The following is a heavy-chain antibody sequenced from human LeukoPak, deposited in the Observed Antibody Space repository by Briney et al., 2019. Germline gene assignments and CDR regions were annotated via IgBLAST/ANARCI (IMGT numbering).Heavy chain of an antibody. CDR3: ARVGDSGSYDRYFDY. CDR2: INPNSGGT. V-gene: IGHV1-2*02. CDR1: GYTFTGYY. Sequence: GASVKVSCKASGYTFTGYYMHWVRQAPGQGLEWMGWINPNSGGTDYAQKFQGRVTMTRDTSISTAYMELSRLRSDDTAVYYCARVGDSGSYDRYFDYWGQGTLVTVSS. D-gene: IGHD1-26*01. J-gene: IGHJ4*02.